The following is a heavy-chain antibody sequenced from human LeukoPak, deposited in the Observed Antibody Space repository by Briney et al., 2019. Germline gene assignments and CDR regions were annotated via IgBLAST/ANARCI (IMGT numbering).Heavy chain of an antibody. CDR1: GFTFSDDS. CDR3: VRDMTSRIWHAFDF. J-gene: IGHJ4*02. CDR2: ITTDFTNI. V-gene: IGHV3-48*01. D-gene: IGHD4-11*01. Sequence: TGGSLRLSCAASGFTFSDDSMDWVRQAPGKGLEWLAYITTDFTNIHYADSVEGRFTISRDNAKNSLYLQMNNLRADDTAVYYCVRDMTSRIWHAFDFWGQGTLVTVSS.